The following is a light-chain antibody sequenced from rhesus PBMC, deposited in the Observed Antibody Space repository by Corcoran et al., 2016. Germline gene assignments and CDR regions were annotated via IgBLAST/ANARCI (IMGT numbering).Light chain of an antibody. CDR2: EVR. V-gene: IGLV2-13*03. J-gene: IGLJ1*01. Sequence: QAAPTQSPSMSGSPGQSVTISCTGTSSDIGGYNRVSWYQQHPGKAPKLMIYEVRKRPSGVSDRFSGSKSANTASLTISGLQTEDGADYSCSSYASSGTYIFGSGTRLTVL. CDR3: SSYASSGTYI. CDR1: SSDIGGYNR.